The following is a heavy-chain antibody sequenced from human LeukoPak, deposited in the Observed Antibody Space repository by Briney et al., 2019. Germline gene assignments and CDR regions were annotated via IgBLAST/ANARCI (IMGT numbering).Heavy chain of an antibody. CDR1: GFSFSDYY. V-gene: IGHV3-11*01. CDR3: ARSIGYYYTMDV. CDR2: ISGSGSDL. J-gene: IGHJ6*02. D-gene: IGHD3-22*01. Sequence: GGSLRLSCVACGFSFSDYYMSWIRQAPGRGLEWISYISGSGSDLYYADSVKGRFTISRDNANNSLYLQMNSLRAEDTAVYYCARSIGYYYTMDVWGQGTTDTVSS.